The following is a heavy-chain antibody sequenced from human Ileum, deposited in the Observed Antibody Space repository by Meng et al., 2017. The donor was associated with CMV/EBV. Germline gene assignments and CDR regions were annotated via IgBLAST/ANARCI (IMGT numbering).Heavy chain of an antibody. CDR3: ASGSW. CDR2: ISSGGSTI. J-gene: IGHJ3*01. CDR1: GFAFSDYY. D-gene: IGHD6-25*01. V-gene: IGHV3-11*01. Sequence: GGSLGLSCAGSGFAFSDYYMSWIRQAPGKGLEWVSNISSGGSTIYDAGSVKGRFTISRDNAKNSLFLQMTSLRVEDTAVYYCASGSWWGQGTMVTVSS.